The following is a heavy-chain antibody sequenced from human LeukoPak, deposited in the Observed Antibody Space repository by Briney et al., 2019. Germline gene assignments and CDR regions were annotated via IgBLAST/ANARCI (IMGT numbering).Heavy chain of an antibody. D-gene: IGHD3-3*01. CDR1: GYTLTELS. CDR3: ATTVPYDFWSGYNYYYYYMDV. J-gene: IGHJ6*03. CDR2: FDPEDGET. Sequence: ASVKVSCKVSGYTLTELSMHWVRQAPGKGLEWMGGFDPEDGETIYAQKFQGRVTMTEDTSTDTAYMELSSLRSEDTAVYYCATTVPYDFWSGYNYYYYYMDVWGKGTTVTVSS. V-gene: IGHV1-24*01.